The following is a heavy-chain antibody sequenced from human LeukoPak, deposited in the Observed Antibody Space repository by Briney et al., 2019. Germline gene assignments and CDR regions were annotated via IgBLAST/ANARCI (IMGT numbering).Heavy chain of an antibody. CDR3: ARDGGSGRDY. CDR2: ISYDRSKT. V-gene: IGHV3-30*04. D-gene: IGHD3-16*01. J-gene: IGHJ4*02. CDR1: GFNFSTYA. Sequence: GRSLRLSCAASGFNFSTYAMHWVRQAPGKGLEWVGIISYDRSKTYYADPVKGRFTISRDNAKNSLYLQMNSLRAEDTAVYYCARDGGSGRDYWGQGTLVTVSS.